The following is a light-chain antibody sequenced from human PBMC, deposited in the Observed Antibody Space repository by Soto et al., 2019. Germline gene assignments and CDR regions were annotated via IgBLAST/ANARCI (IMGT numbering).Light chain of an antibody. CDR2: STT. CDR3: VLYLGNGISV. Sequence: QAVVTQEPSFSVSPGGTVTLTCGLKSGSVSSSNYPSWYQQTPGQPPRTVTYSTTTRSSGVPDRFSGSILGNKAALTITGAQAEDECDYYCVLYLGNGISVFGGGTKLTVL. V-gene: IGLV8-61*01. CDR1: SGSVSSSNY. J-gene: IGLJ3*02.